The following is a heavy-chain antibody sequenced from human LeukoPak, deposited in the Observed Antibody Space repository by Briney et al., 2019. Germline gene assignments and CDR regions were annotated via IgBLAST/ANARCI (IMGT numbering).Heavy chain of an antibody. CDR3: TRDDSVAGTQV. D-gene: IGHD6-19*01. CDR2: IRSKAYGGTT. Sequence: GGSLRLSCTASGFTFGDYAMSWFRQAPGKGLEWVGLIRSKAYGGTTEYAASVKGRFTISRDDSKSIAYLQMNSLKTEDTAVYYCTRDDSVAGTQVWGQGTLVTVSS. CDR1: GFTFGDYA. V-gene: IGHV3-49*03. J-gene: IGHJ4*02.